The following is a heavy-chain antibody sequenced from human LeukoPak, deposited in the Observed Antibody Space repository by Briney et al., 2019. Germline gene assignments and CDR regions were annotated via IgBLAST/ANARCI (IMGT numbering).Heavy chain of an antibody. CDR1: GFTFSGSA. J-gene: IGHJ4*02. CDR2: IRSKANSYAT. D-gene: IGHD5-18*01. V-gene: IGHV3-73*01. CDR3: TRRGYSYGPPDY. Sequence: PGGSLKLSCAASGFTFSGSAMHWVRQASGKGLEWVGRIRSKANSYATAYAASVKGRFTISRDDSKNTAYLQMNSLKTEDTAVYYCTRRGYSYGPPDYWGQGTLVTVSS.